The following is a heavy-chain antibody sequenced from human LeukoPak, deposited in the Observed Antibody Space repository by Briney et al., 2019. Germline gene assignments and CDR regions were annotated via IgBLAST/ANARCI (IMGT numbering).Heavy chain of an antibody. CDR3: AKDGDSHPPPYYFDY. V-gene: IGHV3-23*01. D-gene: IGHD2-15*01. J-gene: IGHJ4*02. CDR2: LSGSGANT. Sequence: GGSLRLSCAASGFTFSSYAMNWVRQAPGKGLEWVSALSGSGANTYYADSVKGRFTISRDNSKNTLYLQMNSLRAEDTAVYYCAKDGDSHPPPYYFDYGGQGTLVTVSS. CDR1: GFTFSSYA.